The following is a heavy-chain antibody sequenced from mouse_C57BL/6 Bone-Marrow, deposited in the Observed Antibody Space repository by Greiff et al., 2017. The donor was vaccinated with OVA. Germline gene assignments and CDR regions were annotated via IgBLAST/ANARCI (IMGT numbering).Heavy chain of an antibody. Sequence: EVKLVESGAELVRPGASVKLSCTASGFNIKDDYMHWVKQRPEQGLEWIGWIDPENGDTEYASKFQGKATITADTSSNTAYLQLSSLTSEDTAVYYCTTGRFITTVVGVDYWGQGTTLTVSS. D-gene: IGHD1-1*01. J-gene: IGHJ2*01. V-gene: IGHV14-4*01. CDR1: GFNIKDDY. CDR2: IDPENGDT. CDR3: TTGRFITTVVGVDY.